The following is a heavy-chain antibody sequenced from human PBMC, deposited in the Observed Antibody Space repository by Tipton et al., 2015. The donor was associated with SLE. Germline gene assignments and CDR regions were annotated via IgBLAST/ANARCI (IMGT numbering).Heavy chain of an antibody. CDR3: ARSTDGSASLTRFDP. CDR2: IYYSGST. Sequence: TLSLTCSVSGDSIRTSITYFWGWIRQPPGKGLEWIGSIYYSGSTYYNPSLKSPTPMSVDTSKNQFSLKLTSVTASATAVYYCARSTDGSASLTRFDPWGHGTLVIVSS. CDR1: GDSIRTSITYF. D-gene: IGHD3-10*01. J-gene: IGHJ5*02. V-gene: IGHV4-39*01.